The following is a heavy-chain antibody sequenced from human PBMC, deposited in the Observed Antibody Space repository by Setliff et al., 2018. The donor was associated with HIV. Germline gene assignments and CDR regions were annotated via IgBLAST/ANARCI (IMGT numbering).Heavy chain of an antibody. Sequence: SETLSLTCTVSGDFISSSSYYWAWIRQPPGKGLEWIGSFYTTGNVYSPSFKSRVSISIDTAKTQLSLRLTSLSAADTAVYYCARTEAYTVMGFDYWGQGTLVTVSS. D-gene: IGHD5-18*01. CDR1: GDFISSSSYY. J-gene: IGHJ4*02. CDR3: ARTEAYTVMGFDY. CDR2: FYTTGN. V-gene: IGHV4-39*01.